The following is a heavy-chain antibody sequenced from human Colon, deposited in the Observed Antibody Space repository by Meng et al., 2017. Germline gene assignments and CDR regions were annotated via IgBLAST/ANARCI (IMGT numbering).Heavy chain of an antibody. Sequence: HAPQLDSGPGLLTPSGTLALTCTVSGASISSDIWWSWVRQPPGKGLELIGEVYHRGDTNYNPSLKSRVVISVDRSKNQFSLNLSSVTAADTAVYYCGRDQGRQLVNHWGQGTLVTVSS. V-gene: IGHV4-4*02. CDR3: GRDQGRQLVNH. D-gene: IGHD6-13*01. J-gene: IGHJ4*02. CDR2: VYHRGDT. CDR1: GASISSDIW.